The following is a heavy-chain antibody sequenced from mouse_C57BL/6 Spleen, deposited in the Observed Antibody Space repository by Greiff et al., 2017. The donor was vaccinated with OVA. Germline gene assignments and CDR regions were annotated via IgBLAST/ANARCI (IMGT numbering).Heavy chain of an antibody. CDR1: GFTFSSYA. V-gene: IGHV5-9-1*02. D-gene: IGHD1-1*01. CDR2: ISSGGDYI. CDR3: TREKYYGSSYDY. J-gene: IGHJ2*01. Sequence: DVMLVESGEGLVKPGGSLKLSCAASGFTFSSYAMSWVRQTPEKRLEWVAYISSGGDYIYYADTVKGRFTISRDNARNTLYLQMSSLKSEDTAMYYCTREKYYGSSYDYWGQGTTLTVSS.